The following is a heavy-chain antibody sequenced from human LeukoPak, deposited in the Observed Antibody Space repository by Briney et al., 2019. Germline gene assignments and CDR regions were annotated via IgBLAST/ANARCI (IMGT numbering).Heavy chain of an antibody. CDR3: AKDTLYDSSGYFDY. J-gene: IGHJ4*02. CDR2: ISWNSGRI. V-gene: IGHV3-9*01. Sequence: GGSLRLSCAASGFTFDDYVMHWVRQAPGKGLEWVSGISWNSGRIGYADSVKGRFTISRDNAKNSLYLQMKSLRVEDTALYYCAKDTLYDSSGYFDYWGQGTLVTVSS. CDR1: GFTFDDYV. D-gene: IGHD3-22*01.